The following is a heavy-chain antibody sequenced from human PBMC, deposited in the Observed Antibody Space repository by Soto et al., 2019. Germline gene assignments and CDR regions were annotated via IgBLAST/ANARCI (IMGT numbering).Heavy chain of an antibody. CDR3: ARDGGRNSGGIDY. Sequence: QVQLMQSGAEVKKPGSSVKVSCTASGGTFSSYSINWVRQSPGQGLEWMGEIIPIFGTANYAHKFQGRFTITADESTSTAYMELSSLRSEDTAVYYCARDGGRNSGGIDYWGQGTLVTVSS. CDR2: IIPIFGTA. CDR1: GGTFSSYS. D-gene: IGHD1-26*01. J-gene: IGHJ4*02. V-gene: IGHV1-69*01.